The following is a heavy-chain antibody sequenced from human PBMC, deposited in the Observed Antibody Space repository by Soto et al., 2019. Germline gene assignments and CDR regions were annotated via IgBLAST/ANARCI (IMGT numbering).Heavy chain of an antibody. CDR2: IYWDDDK. Sequence: QITLKESGPTLVKPTQTLTLTCTFSGFSLSTSGVGVGWIRQPPGKALEWLALIYWDDDKRYSPSLKSRLTITKDTSKNQVVLTMTNMDPVDTATYYCAHYFYGGYEGNWFDPWGQGTLVTVSS. D-gene: IGHD4-17*01. V-gene: IGHV2-5*02. J-gene: IGHJ5*02. CDR1: GFSLSTSGVG. CDR3: AHYFYGGYEGNWFDP.